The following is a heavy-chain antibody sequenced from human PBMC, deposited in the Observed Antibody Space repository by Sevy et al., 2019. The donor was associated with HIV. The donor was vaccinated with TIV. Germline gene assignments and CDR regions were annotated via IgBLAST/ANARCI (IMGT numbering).Heavy chain of an antibody. CDR2: IKQDGSEK. D-gene: IGHD5-12*01. V-gene: IGHV3-7*01. CDR1: GFTFSSYW. J-gene: IGHJ6*02. Sequence: GGSLRLSCVASGFTFSSYWMSWDRQAPGKGLEWVANIKQDGSEKYYVHSVKGRFTISRDNAKNSLYLQMNSLRDEDTAVYYCARRNSGHDNYYYYYGMDVWGQGTTVTVSS. CDR3: ARRNSGHDNYYYYYGMDV.